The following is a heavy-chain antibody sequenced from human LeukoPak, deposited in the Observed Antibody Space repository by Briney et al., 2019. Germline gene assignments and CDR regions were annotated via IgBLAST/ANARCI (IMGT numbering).Heavy chain of an antibody. V-gene: IGHV4-38-2*02. Sequence: SETLSLTCAVSGYSISSGYYWGWIRQPPGKGLEWIGGIYHSGSTYYNPSLKSRVTISVDTSKNQFSLKLSSVTGADTAVYYCARDRSKYSYGFDAFDIWGQGTMVTVSS. D-gene: IGHD5-18*01. CDR2: IYHSGST. CDR1: GYSISSGYY. CDR3: ARDRSKYSYGFDAFDI. J-gene: IGHJ3*02.